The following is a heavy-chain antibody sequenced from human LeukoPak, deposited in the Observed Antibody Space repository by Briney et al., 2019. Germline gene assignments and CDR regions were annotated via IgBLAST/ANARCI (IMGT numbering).Heavy chain of an antibody. CDR1: GGSFSGYY. D-gene: IGHD4-23*01. J-gene: IGHJ4*02. Sequence: SETLSLTCAVYGGSFSGYYWSWIRQPPGKGLEWIGEINHSGSTNYNPSLKSRVTISVDTSKHQFSLKLSSVTAADTAVYYCARGDYGGNSDWGQGTLVTVSS. V-gene: IGHV4-34*01. CDR3: ARGDYGGNSD. CDR2: INHSGST.